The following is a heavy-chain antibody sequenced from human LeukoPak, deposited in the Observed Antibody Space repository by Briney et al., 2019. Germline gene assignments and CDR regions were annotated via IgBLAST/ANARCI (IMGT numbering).Heavy chain of an antibody. J-gene: IGHJ4*02. Sequence: PGRSLRLSCAASGFTFSSYGMHWVRQATGKGLEWVAVISYDGSNKYYADSVKGRFTISRDNSKNTLYLQMNSLRAEDTAVYYCAKVHHSGSYLGYWGQGTLVTVSS. CDR2: ISYDGSNK. D-gene: IGHD1-26*01. V-gene: IGHV3-30*18. CDR3: AKVHHSGSYLGY. CDR1: GFTFSSYG.